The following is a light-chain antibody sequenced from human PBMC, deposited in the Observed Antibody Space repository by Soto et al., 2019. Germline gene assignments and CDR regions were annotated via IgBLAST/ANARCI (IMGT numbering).Light chain of an antibody. CDR3: PERAMWPIT. Sequence: GLTLAPGSLCLTQGERATLSCRARQSGSNNDVAWYQQKPGQAPRLLIYGASNRATGIPDRFSGSGSGTDFTLTISILEPEDFAVYYCPERAMWPITFGERALLAIK. J-gene: IGKJ5*01. CDR2: GAS. V-gene: IGKV3D-20*02. CDR1: QSGSNND.